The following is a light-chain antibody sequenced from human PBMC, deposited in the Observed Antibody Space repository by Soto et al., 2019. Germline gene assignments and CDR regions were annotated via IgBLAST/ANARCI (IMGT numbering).Light chain of an antibody. Sequence: QSALTQPASVSGSPGQSITISCTGTSSDVGGYNYVSWYQQHPGKAPKPMIYEVNNRPSGVSNRFSGSKSGNTASLTISGLQAEDEADYYCTSYTSSNTPVFGGGTKLTVL. CDR3: TSYTSSNTPV. V-gene: IGLV2-14*01. J-gene: IGLJ3*02. CDR2: EVN. CDR1: SSDVGGYNY.